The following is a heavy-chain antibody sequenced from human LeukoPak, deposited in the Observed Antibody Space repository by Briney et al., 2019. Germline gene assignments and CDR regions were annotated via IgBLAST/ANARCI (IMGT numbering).Heavy chain of an antibody. CDR1: GLTFSKSW. CDR2: IDNDGRTT. J-gene: IGHJ1*01. CDR3: ARVSGLGMNEHYQH. V-gene: IGHV3-74*01. Sequence: GGSLRLSCEASGLTFSKSWMHWVRQAPGKGLVWVSGIDNDGRTTSYADSVKGRFTISRDNAKNTLYLQMNSLRAEDTAVYYCARVSGLGMNEHYQHWGQGTLVTVPS. D-gene: IGHD7-27*01.